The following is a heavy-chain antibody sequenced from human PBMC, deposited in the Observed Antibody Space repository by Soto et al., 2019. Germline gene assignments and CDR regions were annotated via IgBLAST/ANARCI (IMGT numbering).Heavy chain of an antibody. CDR3: ARRGHCSGGSCYTEALYYYYMDV. D-gene: IGHD2-15*01. CDR1: GYTFTSYG. Sequence: ASVKVSCKASGYTFTSYGISWVRQAPGQGLEWMGWISAYNGNTNYAQKLQGRVTMTTDTSTSTAYMELRSLRSDDTAVYYCARRGHCSGGSCYTEALYYYYMDVWGKGTTVTAP. J-gene: IGHJ6*03. CDR2: ISAYNGNT. V-gene: IGHV1-18*01.